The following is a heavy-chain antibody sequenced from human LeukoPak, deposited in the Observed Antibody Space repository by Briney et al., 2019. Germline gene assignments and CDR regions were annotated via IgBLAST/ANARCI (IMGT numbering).Heavy chain of an antibody. CDR3: ARRRDETATAAGYYHMDV. Sequence: SETLSLTCTVSGASISSYYWSWFRRPPGKGLEWIAYIFPSGSINFNPSLKSRVSISVDGSKNNFSLDLSSVIASDTVVYYCARRRDETATAAGYYHMDVWGKGTTVTVSS. CDR1: GASISSYY. CDR2: IFPSGSI. J-gene: IGHJ6*03. V-gene: IGHV4-4*09. D-gene: IGHD3-22*01.